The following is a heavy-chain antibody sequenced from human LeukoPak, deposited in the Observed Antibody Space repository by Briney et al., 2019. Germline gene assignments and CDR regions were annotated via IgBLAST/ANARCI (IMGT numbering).Heavy chain of an antibody. D-gene: IGHD2/OR15-2a*01. Sequence: GGSLRLSCAASGFTFSSYAMSWVRQAPGKGLEWVSAISGSGGSTYCADSVKGRFTISRDNSKNTLYLQMNNLRAEDTAKYYCAKSLLTTAAGTGRAFDIWGQGTMVTVSS. J-gene: IGHJ3*02. CDR1: GFTFSSYA. V-gene: IGHV3-23*01. CDR2: ISGSGGST. CDR3: AKSLLTTAAGTGRAFDI.